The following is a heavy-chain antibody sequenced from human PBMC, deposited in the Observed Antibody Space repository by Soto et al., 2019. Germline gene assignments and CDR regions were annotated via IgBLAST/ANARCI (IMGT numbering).Heavy chain of an antibody. CDR1: GGSISSSSYY. CDR2: IYYSGST. D-gene: IGHD3-3*01. V-gene: IGHV4-39*01. CDR3: ARGTFTTTYYDFWSGQTGYMDV. Sequence: SETLSLTCTVSGGSISSSSYYWGWIRQPPGKGLEWIGSIYYSGSTYYNPSLKSRVPISVDTSKDQFSLKLSSRTAADTAVYYCARGTFTTTYYDFWSGQTGYMDVWGKGTTVTVSS. J-gene: IGHJ6*03.